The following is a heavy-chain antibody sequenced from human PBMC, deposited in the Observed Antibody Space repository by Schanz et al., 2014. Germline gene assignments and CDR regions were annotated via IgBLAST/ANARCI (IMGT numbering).Heavy chain of an antibody. J-gene: IGHJ4*02. D-gene: IGHD1-26*01. CDR2: ISGSSRTI. CDR3: ARGGSGSHYRLDF. V-gene: IGHV3-48*01. CDR1: GFGFSSYS. Sequence: EVQLVESGGGLIQPGGSLRLSCAASGFGFSSYSMNWVRQAPGKGLEWVSYISGSSRTIYYADSMKGRFTVSRDNAENALYLQMSSLGAEDTGHYVCARGGSGSHYRLDFWGQGTLVTVSS.